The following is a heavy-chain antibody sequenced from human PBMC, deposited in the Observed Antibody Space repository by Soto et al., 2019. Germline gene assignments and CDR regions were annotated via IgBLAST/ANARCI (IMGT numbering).Heavy chain of an antibody. CDR3: AIDSDATGGGSLYYYGMDV. J-gene: IGHJ6*02. Sequence: PGESLKISCKGSGYSFTSYWISWVRQMPGKGLEWMGRIDPSDSYTNYSPSFQGHVTISADKSISTAYLQWSSLKASDTAMYCCAIDSDATGGGSLYYYGMDVWGQGTTVTVSS. V-gene: IGHV5-10-1*01. CDR2: IDPSDSYT. D-gene: IGHD3-16*01. CDR1: GYSFTSYW.